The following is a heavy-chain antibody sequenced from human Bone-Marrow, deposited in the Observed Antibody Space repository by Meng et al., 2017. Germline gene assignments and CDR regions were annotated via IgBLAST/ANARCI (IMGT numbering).Heavy chain of an antibody. CDR1: GGSISSYY. V-gene: IGHV4-59*01. CDR2: IYYNGST. CDR3: ARDPLAGSNSWDLPLMSGGDDAFDI. Sequence: ESLKISCTVSGGSISSYYWSWIRLPPGKGLEWIGYIYYNGSTNYNPSLKSRVTISVDTSKNPFSLKLNYVTAADTAAYYCARDPLAGSNSWDLPLMSGGDDAFDIWGQGTMVTVSS. D-gene: IGHD6-13*01. J-gene: IGHJ3*02.